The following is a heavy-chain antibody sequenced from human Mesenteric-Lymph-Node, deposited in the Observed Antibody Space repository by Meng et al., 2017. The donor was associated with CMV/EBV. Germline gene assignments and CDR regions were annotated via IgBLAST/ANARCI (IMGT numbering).Heavy chain of an antibody. CDR2: IIPILGIA. CDR3: ARVSTAVGATRIHFDY. J-gene: IGHJ4*02. V-gene: IGHV1-69*02. Sequence: SVKVSCKASGGTFSSYTISWVRQAPGQGLEWMGRIIPILGIANYAQKFQGRVTITADKSTSTAYMELSSLRSEDTAVYYCARVSTAVGATRIHFDYWGQGTLVTVSS. D-gene: IGHD1-26*01. CDR1: GGTFSSYT.